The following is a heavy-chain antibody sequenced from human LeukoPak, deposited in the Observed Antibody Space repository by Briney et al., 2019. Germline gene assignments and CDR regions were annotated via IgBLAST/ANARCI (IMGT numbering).Heavy chain of an antibody. J-gene: IGHJ4*02. V-gene: IGHV1-18*01. CDR1: GYTFTSYG. D-gene: IGHD2-15*01. CDR2: ISAYNGNT. CDR3: ARVRCYESTATFVY. Sequence: GASVKVSCKASGYTFTSYGISWLRQAPGQRLEWMGWISAYNGNTSYAQKLQGRVTMTTDTSTSTAYMELRSLRSDDTAVYYCARVRCYESTATFVYLGQGTLVNVSS.